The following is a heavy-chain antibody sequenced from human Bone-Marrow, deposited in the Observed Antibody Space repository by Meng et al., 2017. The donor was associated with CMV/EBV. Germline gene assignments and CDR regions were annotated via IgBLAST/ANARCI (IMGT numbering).Heavy chain of an antibody. D-gene: IGHD3-10*01. Sequence: ASVKVSCKASGYTFSYYDIIWVRQASGQGLEWVGWMNPNRGNTAYAQKFQGRVTMTRDTSTSIAYMELSSLRSGDTAVYYCARVHATTWWFGNHDAFDIWGQGTMVTVSS. CDR3: ARVHATTWWFGNHDAFDI. CDR2: MNPNRGNT. J-gene: IGHJ3*02. CDR1: GYTFSYYD. V-gene: IGHV1-8*01.